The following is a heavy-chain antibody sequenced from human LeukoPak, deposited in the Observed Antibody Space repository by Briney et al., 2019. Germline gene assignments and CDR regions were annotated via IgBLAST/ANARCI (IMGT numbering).Heavy chain of an antibody. CDR3: VKPARGSGIQYGFDS. V-gene: IGHV3-23*01. CDR1: GFTFSTYS. CDR2: ISSGGAT. J-gene: IGHJ4*02. D-gene: IGHD3-10*01. Sequence: GGSLRLSCAASGFTFSTYSMRWVRQAPGKGLEWVSSISSGGATYYADSVRGRFTISRDNSGNTLYLQMTSLRPEDTAVYYCVKPARGSGIQYGFDSWGQGTLVTVSS.